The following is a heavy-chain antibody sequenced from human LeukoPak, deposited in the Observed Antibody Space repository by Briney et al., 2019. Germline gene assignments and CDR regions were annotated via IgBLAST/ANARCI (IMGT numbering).Heavy chain of an antibody. D-gene: IGHD3-3*01. CDR1: GSTFTSYY. Sequence: ASVNVSCKASGSTFTSYYIHWVRQAPGQGLEWMGIINPSGGSTSYAQKFQGRVTMTRDTSTSTVYMELSSLRSEDTAVYYCARDLEFGLVYFDYWGQGTLVTVSS. CDR3: ARDLEFGLVYFDY. V-gene: IGHV1-46*01. CDR2: INPSGGST. J-gene: IGHJ4*02.